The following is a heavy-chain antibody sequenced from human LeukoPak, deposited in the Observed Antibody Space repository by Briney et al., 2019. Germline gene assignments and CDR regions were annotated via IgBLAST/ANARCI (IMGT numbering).Heavy chain of an antibody. Sequence: SQTLSLTCAISGDSVSSNSAAWNWIRQSPSRGLEWLGRTYYRSKWYNDYAVSVKSRITINPDTSKNQFSLQLNSVTPEDTALYYCAKELSEYSSSSGGNLVGMDVWGKGTTVTVSS. V-gene: IGHV6-1*01. J-gene: IGHJ6*04. CDR3: AKELSEYSSSSGGNLVGMDV. CDR2: TYYRSKWYN. D-gene: IGHD6-6*01. CDR1: GDSVSSNSAA.